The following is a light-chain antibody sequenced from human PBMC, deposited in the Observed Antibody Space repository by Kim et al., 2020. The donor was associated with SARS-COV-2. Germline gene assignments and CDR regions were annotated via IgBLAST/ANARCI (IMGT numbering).Light chain of an antibody. Sequence: PRQSVPISSPGSSLAVAGHDYVSCSPRHPATAPTLIFYEVPPRPSGVPHRFSASNAGNTASLTVSGLQPDDEADYYCSSYAGSNVVFGGGTQLTVL. CDR2: EVP. J-gene: IGLJ2*01. CDR1: SLAVAGHDY. CDR3: SSYAGSNVV. V-gene: IGLV2-8*01.